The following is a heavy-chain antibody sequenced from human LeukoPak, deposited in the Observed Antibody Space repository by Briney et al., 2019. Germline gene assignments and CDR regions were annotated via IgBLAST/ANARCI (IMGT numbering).Heavy chain of an antibody. CDR2: INHSGST. J-gene: IGHJ4*02. V-gene: IGHV4-34*01. CDR1: GGSFSGYY. CDR3: ARGNAVAATLWTLDY. D-gene: IGHD2-15*01. Sequence: SETLSLTCAVYGGSFSGYYWSWIRQPPGKGLEWIGEINHSGSTNYNPSLKSRVTISVDTSKNQFSLKLSSVTAADTAVYYCARGNAVAATLWTLDYWGQGTLVTVSS.